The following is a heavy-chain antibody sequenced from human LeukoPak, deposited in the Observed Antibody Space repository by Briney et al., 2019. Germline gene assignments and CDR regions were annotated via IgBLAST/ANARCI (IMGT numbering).Heavy chain of an antibody. J-gene: IGHJ4*02. CDR2: ISYDGSNK. CDR3: ARGQVYSSSWYPLDYYFDY. D-gene: IGHD6-13*01. Sequence: GGSLRLSCAASGFTFSSYAMHWVRQAPGKGLEWVAVISYDGSNKYYADSVKCRFTISRDNSKNTLYLQMNSLRAEDTAVYYCARGQVYSSSWYPLDYYFDYWGQGTLVTVSS. V-gene: IGHV3-30-3*01. CDR1: GFTFSSYA.